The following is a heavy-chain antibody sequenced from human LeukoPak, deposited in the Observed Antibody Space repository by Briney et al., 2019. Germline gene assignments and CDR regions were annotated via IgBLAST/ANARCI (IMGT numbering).Heavy chain of an antibody. CDR3: ARGSSGSYYTLFDY. CDR1: GFTFSSYS. CDR2: ITSSSTYI. Sequence: GGSLRLSCAASGFTFSSYSMNWVRQAPGKGLEWVSSITSSSTYIYYADSMKGRFTISRDNAKNSLYLQMDSLRAEDTAVYYCARGSSGSYYTLFDYWGQGTLVTVSS. D-gene: IGHD1-26*01. J-gene: IGHJ4*02. V-gene: IGHV3-21*01.